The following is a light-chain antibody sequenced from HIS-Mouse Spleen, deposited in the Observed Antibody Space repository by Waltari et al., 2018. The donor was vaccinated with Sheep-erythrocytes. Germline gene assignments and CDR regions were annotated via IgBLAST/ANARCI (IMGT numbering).Light chain of an antibody. V-gene: IGLV3-1*01. CDR3: QAWDSSTAWV. Sequence: SYELTQPPSVSVSPGQTASITCSGDKLGDKYACWYQQKPGHSPGLVIYQDSKRPSGIPERFSGSNSGNTATLTISGTQAMDEADYYCQAWDSSTAWVFGGGTKLTVL. J-gene: IGLJ3*02. CDR1: KLGDKY. CDR2: QDS.